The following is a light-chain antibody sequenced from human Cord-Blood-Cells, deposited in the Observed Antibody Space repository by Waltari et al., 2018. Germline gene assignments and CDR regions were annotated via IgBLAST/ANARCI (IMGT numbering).Light chain of an antibody. Sequence: DIQMTQSPSSLSAPVGARATITCRASKSISSYLNWYQQKPGKAPKLLIDAAASLQSGVPSRFSGSGSETDFTLTISSLQPEDYAAYYCQQSYSTLSYSFGQGTKLEIK. CDR1: KSISSY. V-gene: IGKV1-39*01. CDR2: AAA. J-gene: IGKJ2*03. CDR3: QQSYSTLSYS.